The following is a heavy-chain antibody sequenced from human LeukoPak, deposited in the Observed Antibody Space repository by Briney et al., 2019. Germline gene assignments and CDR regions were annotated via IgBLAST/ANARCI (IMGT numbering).Heavy chain of an antibody. Sequence: PGGSLRLSCAASGFTFSSYSMNWVRQAPGKGLEWVSYISSSSSTIYYADSVKGRFTISGDNAKNSLYLQMNSLRAEDTAVYYCARDSGSYRRYFDYWGQGTLATVSS. J-gene: IGHJ4*02. CDR1: GFTFSSYS. V-gene: IGHV3-48*01. CDR2: ISSSSSTI. CDR3: ARDSGSYRRYFDY. D-gene: IGHD1-26*01.